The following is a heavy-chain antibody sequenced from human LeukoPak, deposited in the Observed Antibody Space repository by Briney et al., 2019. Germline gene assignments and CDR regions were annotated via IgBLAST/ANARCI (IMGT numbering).Heavy chain of an antibody. CDR1: GGSISGYY. V-gene: IGHV4-59*01. Sequence: SEILSLTCTVSGGSISGYYWGWIRQPPGKGLEYIGFIFYSGTTNYNPSLKSRVTISVDTSKNQFSLKLSSVTAADTAVYYCARFLRGATNALEIWGQGTMVTVSS. CDR3: ARFLRGATNALEI. D-gene: IGHD1-26*01. J-gene: IGHJ3*02. CDR2: IFYSGTT.